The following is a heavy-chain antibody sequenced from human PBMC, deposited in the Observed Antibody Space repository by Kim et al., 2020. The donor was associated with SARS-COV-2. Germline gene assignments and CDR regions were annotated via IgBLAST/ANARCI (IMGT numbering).Heavy chain of an antibody. Sequence: SETLSLTCTVSGGSVSSGNYYWSWIRQPPGKGLEWIAYIYYSGRTDYNPSLKSRVTISVDTSKNQFSLKLSSVTAADTAVFYCARADYFDSSGLDFWGQG. J-gene: IGHJ4*02. V-gene: IGHV4-61*01. D-gene: IGHD3-22*01. CDR1: GGSVSSGNYY. CDR3: ARADYFDSSGLDF. CDR2: IYYSGRT.